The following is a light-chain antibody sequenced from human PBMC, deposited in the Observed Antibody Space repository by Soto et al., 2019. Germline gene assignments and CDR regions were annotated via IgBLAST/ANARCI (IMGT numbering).Light chain of an antibody. CDR1: QGIGNA. CDR2: DAS. J-gene: IGKJ5*01. V-gene: IGKV1D-13*01. CDR3: QQSSNWPPEIN. Sequence: AIQLTQSPSSLAASAGDRITISFLASQGIGNALGWYQQKPGKPPKVLIYDASSLESGVPSRFSGSGSGTEFTLTISRLETEDFAVYSCQQSSNWPPEINCGKGKRREIK.